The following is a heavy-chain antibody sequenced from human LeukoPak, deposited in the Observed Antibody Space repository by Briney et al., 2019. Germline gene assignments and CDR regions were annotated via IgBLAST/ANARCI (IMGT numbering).Heavy chain of an antibody. D-gene: IGHD3-22*01. J-gene: IGHJ5*02. CDR3: ARRDYYDSSGYPT. CDR2: IYYSGST. Sequence: SETLSLTCTVSGGSISSGDYYWSWIRQPPGKGLEWIGYIYYSGSTCYNPSLKSRVTISVDTSKNQFSLKLSSVTAADTAVYYCARRDYYDSSGYPTWGQGTLVTVSS. CDR1: GGSISSGDYY. V-gene: IGHV4-30-4*01.